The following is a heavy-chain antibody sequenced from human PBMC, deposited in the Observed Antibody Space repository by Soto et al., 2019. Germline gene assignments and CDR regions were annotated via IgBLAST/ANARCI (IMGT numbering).Heavy chain of an antibody. Sequence: GGSLRLSCAASGFTFSRYWMSWVRQAPGKGLEYVSGVRGNGDPPFYADSVKGRFTISRDNSKNTLYLQMSSLSADDTAVYYCVKSRGGNNFDFFDWGQGALVTVSS. V-gene: IGHV3-64D*06. D-gene: IGHD5-12*01. CDR1: GFTFSRYW. CDR3: VKSRGGNNFDFFD. J-gene: IGHJ4*02. CDR2: VRGNGDPP.